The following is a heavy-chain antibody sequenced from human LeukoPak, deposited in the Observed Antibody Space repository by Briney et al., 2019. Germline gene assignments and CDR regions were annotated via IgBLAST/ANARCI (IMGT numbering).Heavy chain of an antibody. CDR3: TRTSELTVTTHY. CDR1: GFTFSSYW. CDR2: IKNDGSST. Sequence: TGGSLRLSCAASGFTFSSYWMHWVRQAPGKGLVWVSRIKNDGSSTTYVDSVKGRFTISRDNAKNTLYLQMNSLRAEDTAVYYCTRTSELTVTTHYWGQGALVTVSS. D-gene: IGHD4-17*01. V-gene: IGHV3-74*01. J-gene: IGHJ4*02.